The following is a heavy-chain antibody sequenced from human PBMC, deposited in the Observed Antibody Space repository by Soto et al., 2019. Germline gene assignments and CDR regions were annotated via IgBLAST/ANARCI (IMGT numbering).Heavy chain of an antibody. V-gene: IGHV3-30*03. CDR3: ARDIWSGDYKWFDS. CDR2: ISNDGRVK. D-gene: IGHD3-3*01. J-gene: IGHJ5*01. Sequence: PGGSLRLSCTSSTVTINVYGIQWVRQAPDKGLEWVAFISNDGRVKYYADSAKGRFTISRDYSKNMVDLQMNSLRNEETAIYYCARDIWSGDYKWFDSWGPGTLVTVSS. CDR1: TVTINVYG.